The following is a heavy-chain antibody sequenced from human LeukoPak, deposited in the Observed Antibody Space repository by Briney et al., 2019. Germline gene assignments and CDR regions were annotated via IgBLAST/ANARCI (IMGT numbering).Heavy chain of an antibody. D-gene: IGHD5-18*01. CDR2: IYHNGRT. CDR3: ARSPYTPNAS. V-gene: IGHV4-30-2*01. CDR1: GGSISSGGYS. J-gene: IGHJ5*02. Sequence: SETLSLTCAVSGGSISSGGYSWNWIRQPPGKGLEWIGYIYHNGRTYYNPSLKSRLTISMDRSKNQFSLKLSSVTAADTAVYHCARSPYTPNASWGQGTLVTVSS.